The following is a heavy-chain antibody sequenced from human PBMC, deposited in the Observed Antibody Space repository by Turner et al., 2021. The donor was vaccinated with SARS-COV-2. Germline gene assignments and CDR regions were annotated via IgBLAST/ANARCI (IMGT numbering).Heavy chain of an antibody. CDR2: IYYSGST. CDR1: GGSISSSSYY. D-gene: IGHD1-1*01. V-gene: IGHV4-39*01. Sequence: QLQLQESGPGLVQPSETLSLTCTVSGGSISSSSYYWGWIRQPPGKGLEWIGSIYYSGSTYYNQSLKSRVTISVDTSKNQFSLKLSSVTAADTAVYYCARLRPTQNFDYWGQGTLVTVSS. J-gene: IGHJ4*02. CDR3: ARLRPTQNFDY.